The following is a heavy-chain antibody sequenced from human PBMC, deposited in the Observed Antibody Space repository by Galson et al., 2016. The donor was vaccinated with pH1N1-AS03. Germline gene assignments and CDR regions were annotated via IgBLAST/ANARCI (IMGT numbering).Heavy chain of an antibody. Sequence: SLRLSCAASGFTFSTYAMHWVRQAPGKGLEWAAVISSDGSHQYYADSVKGRFTISRDNSKNTLYLQMNSLRAEDTAVYYCARSNYYFDSWGQGTLVTVSS. D-gene: IGHD5-24*01. J-gene: IGHJ4*02. V-gene: IGHV3-30*04. CDR1: GFTFSTYA. CDR2: ISSDGSHQ. CDR3: ARSNYYFDS.